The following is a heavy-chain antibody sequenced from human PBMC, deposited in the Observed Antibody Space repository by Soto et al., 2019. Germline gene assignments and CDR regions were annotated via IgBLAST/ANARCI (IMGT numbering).Heavy chain of an antibody. Sequence: QVQLVESGGGVVQPGRSLRLSCAASGFTFSSYAMHWVRQAPGKGLEWVAVISYDGSNKYYADSVKGRFTISRDNSKNTLYLQMNSLRAEDTAVYYCARVWDFWSGYLGAFDIWGQGTMVTVSS. CDR2: ISYDGSNK. CDR3: ARVWDFWSGYLGAFDI. CDR1: GFTFSSYA. D-gene: IGHD3-3*01. J-gene: IGHJ3*02. V-gene: IGHV3-30-3*01.